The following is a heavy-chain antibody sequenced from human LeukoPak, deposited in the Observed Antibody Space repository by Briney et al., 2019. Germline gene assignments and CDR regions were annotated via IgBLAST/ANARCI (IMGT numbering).Heavy chain of an antibody. V-gene: IGHV4-38-2*02. CDR2: IYHSGST. Sequence: SETLSLTCTVSGYSISSGYYWGWIRQPPGKGLEWIGSIYHSGSTYYNPSLKSRVTISVDTSKNQFSLKLSSVTAADTAVYYCARGIGYCSGGSCSPRDYWGQGTLVTVSS. CDR1: GYSISSGYY. CDR3: ARGIGYCSGGSCSPRDY. J-gene: IGHJ4*02. D-gene: IGHD2-15*01.